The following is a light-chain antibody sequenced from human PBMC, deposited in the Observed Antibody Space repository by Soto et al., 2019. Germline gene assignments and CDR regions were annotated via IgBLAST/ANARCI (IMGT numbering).Light chain of an antibody. CDR3: SSCTSSSSYV. J-gene: IGLJ1*01. V-gene: IGLV2-14*01. CDR2: DVS. Sequence: QSALTQPASVSGSPGQSIAISCTGTSSDVGAYNSVSWYQQYPGKAPKLMIHDVSNRPSGVSNRFSGSKSGSTASLTISGLQAEDEADYYCSSCTSSSSYVFGSGTKVTVL. CDR1: SSDVGAYNS.